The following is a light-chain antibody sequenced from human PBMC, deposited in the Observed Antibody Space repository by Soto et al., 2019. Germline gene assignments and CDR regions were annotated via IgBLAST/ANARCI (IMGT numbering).Light chain of an antibody. Sequence: EIVLTQSPGTLSLSPGERATLSCRASQSVSSSYLAWFQQKPGQAPRLLIYGASSRATGIPDRFSGSGSGTDFTLTITRLEPEDFAVYYCQKYGNPLFPFGPGPKWISN. V-gene: IGKV3-20*01. CDR2: GAS. CDR1: QSVSSSY. J-gene: IGKJ3*01. CDR3: QKYGNPLFP.